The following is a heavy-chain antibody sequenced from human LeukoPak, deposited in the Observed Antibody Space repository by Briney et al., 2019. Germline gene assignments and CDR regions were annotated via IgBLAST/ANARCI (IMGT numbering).Heavy chain of an antibody. CDR3: ARGYSSGWYEPYYFDY. CDR2: TTGSSIYK. V-gene: IGHV3-21*01. Sequence: GGSLRLSCAASGFTFSNYNMNWVRQAPGKGLEWVSSTTGSSIYKYYADSVKGRFTISRDNAKNSLYLQINSLSAEDTAVYYCARGYSSGWYEPYYFDYWGQGTLVTVSS. CDR1: GFTFSNYN. J-gene: IGHJ4*02. D-gene: IGHD6-19*01.